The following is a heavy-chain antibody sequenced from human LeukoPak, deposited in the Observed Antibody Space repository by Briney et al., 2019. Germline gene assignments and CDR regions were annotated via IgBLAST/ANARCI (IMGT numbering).Heavy chain of an antibody. V-gene: IGHV1-2*02. D-gene: IGHD3-22*01. J-gene: IGHJ4*02. CDR1: GYTFTGYY. Sequence: ASVKVSCKASGYTFTGYYMHWVRQAPGQGLEWMGWINPNSGGTNYAQKFQGRVTMTRDTSISTAYMELSRLRSDDTAVYYCARVPFYDSSGYSSHFDYWGQGTLVTVSS. CDR3: ARVPFYDSSGYSSHFDY. CDR2: INPNSGGT.